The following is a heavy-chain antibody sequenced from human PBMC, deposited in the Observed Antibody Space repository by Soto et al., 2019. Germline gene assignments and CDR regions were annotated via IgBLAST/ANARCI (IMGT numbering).Heavy chain of an antibody. Sequence: GGSLRLPCAASGFTFSSYGMHWVRQAPGKGLEWVAVIWYDGSNKYYADSVKGRFTISRDNSKNTLYLQMNSLRAEDTAVYYCARDGAIVDYNRDYYYGMDVWGQGTTVTVSS. CDR2: IWYDGSNK. CDR1: GFTFSSYG. J-gene: IGHJ6*02. CDR3: ARDGAIVDYNRDYYYGMDV. V-gene: IGHV3-33*01. D-gene: IGHD3-16*01.